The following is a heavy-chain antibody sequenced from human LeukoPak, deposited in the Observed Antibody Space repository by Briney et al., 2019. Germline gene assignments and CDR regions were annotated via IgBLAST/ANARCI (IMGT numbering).Heavy chain of an antibody. CDR1: GFTVTSNY. D-gene: IGHD3-10*02. V-gene: IGHV3-66*01. Sequence: GGSLRLSCAASGFTVTSNYMSWLRQAPGKGLGCVSINDDGGGGYYADSVKGRFTTFRDNSRNTLFLQMNSLRAEDTAMYYCAGVFPRNWFGGWGQGALVTASS. CDR3: AGVFPRNWFGG. CDR2: NDDGGGG. J-gene: IGHJ5*02.